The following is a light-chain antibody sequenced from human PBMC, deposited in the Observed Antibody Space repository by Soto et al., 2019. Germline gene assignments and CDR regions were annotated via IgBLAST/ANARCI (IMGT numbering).Light chain of an antibody. J-gene: IGLJ2*01. CDR3: AAWDDSLSGVV. Sequence: QAVVTQPPSASGTPGQRVTISCSGSSSTIGSNYVYWYQQLPGTAPKLLIYTNNQRPSGVPDRFSGSKSGTSASLAISGLRSEDEADYYCAAWDDSLSGVVFGGGTKLTVL. CDR1: SSTIGSNY. CDR2: TNN. V-gene: IGLV1-47*02.